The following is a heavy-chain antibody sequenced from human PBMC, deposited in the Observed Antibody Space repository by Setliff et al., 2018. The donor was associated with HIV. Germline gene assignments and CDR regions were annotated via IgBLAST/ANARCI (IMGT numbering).Heavy chain of an antibody. D-gene: IGHD6-6*01. V-gene: IGHV4-31*03. CDR1: GGSISSGGYY. Sequence: SETLSLTCTVSGGSISSGGYYWSWIRQHPGKGLEWIGYIHYTGSTYYNPSLKSRVTISVDTSKNQFSLKLSSVTAADTAVYYCARGGGTSSPIDYHYYIDVWGKGTTVTVSS. J-gene: IGHJ6*03. CDR2: IHYTGST. CDR3: ARGGGTSSPIDYHYYIDV.